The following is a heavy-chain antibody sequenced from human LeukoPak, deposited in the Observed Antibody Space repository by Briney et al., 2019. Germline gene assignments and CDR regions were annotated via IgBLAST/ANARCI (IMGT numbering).Heavy chain of an antibody. CDR1: GYTFTSYG. CDR3: ARRPNHYDTSGYDY. J-gene: IGHJ4*02. V-gene: IGHV1-2*02. CDR2: INVNSGGT. Sequence: ASVKVSCKASGYTFTSYGISWVRQAPGQGLEWMGWINVNSGGTNYAQKFYARVTMTRDTSISTAYMELSRLRSDDTAVYYCARRPNHYDTSGYDYWGQGTLVTVSS. D-gene: IGHD3-22*01.